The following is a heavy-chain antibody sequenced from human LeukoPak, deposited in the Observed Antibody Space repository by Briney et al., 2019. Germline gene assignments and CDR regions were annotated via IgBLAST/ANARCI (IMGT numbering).Heavy chain of an antibody. CDR1: GFTFRIYG. J-gene: IGHJ4*02. Sequence: GGSLRLSCVASGFTFRIYGMNWVRQAPGKGPEWVSYISHTSDSILYADSVKGRFTMSRDNAKKSLYLQMNSLRAEDSAVYYCARATRNGYDYWGQGTLVTVSS. V-gene: IGHV3-48*01. CDR3: ARATRNGYDY. CDR2: ISHTSDSI. D-gene: IGHD5-24*01.